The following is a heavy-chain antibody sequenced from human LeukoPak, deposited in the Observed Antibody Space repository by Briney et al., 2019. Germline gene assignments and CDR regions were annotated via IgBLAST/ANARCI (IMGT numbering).Heavy chain of an antibody. CDR1: GGSISSSSYY. D-gene: IGHD1-26*01. Sequence: PSETLSLTCTVSGGSISSSSYYWGWIRQPPGKGLEWIGGIYYSGSTYYNPSLKSRVTISVDTSKNQFSLKLSSVTAADTAVYYCARLGWGIVGATPYFDYWGQGTLVTVSS. CDR2: IYYSGST. J-gene: IGHJ4*02. V-gene: IGHV4-39*01. CDR3: ARLGWGIVGATPYFDY.